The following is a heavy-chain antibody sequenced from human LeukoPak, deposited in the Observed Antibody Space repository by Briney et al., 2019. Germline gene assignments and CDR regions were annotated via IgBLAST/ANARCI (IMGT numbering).Heavy chain of an antibody. Sequence: GASVKVPCKASGYTFASYGIIWVRQAPGQGLEWMGWINPHSGATNYAQKPQGRVTMTRDTSISTAYMELSRLKSDDTAMYYCARVGFANSFDSWGQGTLVTVSS. CDR3: ARVGFANSFDS. J-gene: IGHJ4*02. CDR2: INPHSGAT. CDR1: GYTFASYG. D-gene: IGHD2/OR15-2a*01. V-gene: IGHV1-2*02.